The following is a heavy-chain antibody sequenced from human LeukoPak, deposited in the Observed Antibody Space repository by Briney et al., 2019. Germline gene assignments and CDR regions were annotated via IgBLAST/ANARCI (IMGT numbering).Heavy chain of an antibody. CDR1: GFTFSSYA. V-gene: IGHV3-30-3*01. D-gene: IGHD5-18*01. J-gene: IGHJ4*02. CDR3: ARGEGTAMDLY. Sequence: GRSLRLSCAASGFTFSSYAMHWVRQAPGKGLEWVAVISYDGSNKYYADSVKGRFTISRDNSKNTLYLQMNSLRAEDTAVYYCARGEGTAMDLYWGQGTLVTVSS. CDR2: ISYDGSNK.